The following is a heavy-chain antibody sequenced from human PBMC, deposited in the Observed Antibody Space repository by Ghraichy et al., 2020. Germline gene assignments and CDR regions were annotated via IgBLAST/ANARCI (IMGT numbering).Heavy chain of an antibody. J-gene: IGHJ6*03. Sequence: SETLSLTCSVSGGSISTDSYYWGWIRQPPGKGLEWVASLYYSGSTYYNLSLKSRVTISMDTSKNQFSLKVNSMTAADTAVYYCARHAYTNLYYYYYMDVWGKGTTVTVSS. CDR1: GGSISTDSYY. CDR3: ARHAYTNLYYYYYMDV. CDR2: LYYSGST. V-gene: IGHV4-39*07. D-gene: IGHD4-11*01.